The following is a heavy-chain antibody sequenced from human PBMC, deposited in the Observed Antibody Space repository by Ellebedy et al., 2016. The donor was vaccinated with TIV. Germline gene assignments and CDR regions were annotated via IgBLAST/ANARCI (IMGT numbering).Heavy chain of an antibody. CDR2: IWWHGGKA. D-gene: IGHD2-21*01. CDR3: ARDGPGGAYCGDAVCLIDY. Sequence: GESLKISXAASGFTFGAYALNWVRQAPGKGLEWVAVIWWHGGKADYADFVKGRFTISRDNSKNTLYLQMDSLRDEDTAVYYCARDGPGGAYCGDAVCLIDYWGQGTQVTVSS. V-gene: IGHV3-33*07. CDR1: GFTFGAYA. J-gene: IGHJ4*02.